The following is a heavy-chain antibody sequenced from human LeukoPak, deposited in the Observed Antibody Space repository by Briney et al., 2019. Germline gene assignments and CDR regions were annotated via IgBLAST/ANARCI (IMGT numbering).Heavy chain of an antibody. CDR1: GDSVSSNSAA. V-gene: IGHV6-1*01. D-gene: IGHD6-19*01. J-gene: IGHJ3*02. Sequence: SQTLSLTCAISGDSVSSNSAAWNWIRQSPSRGLEWLGRTYYRSKWYNDYAVSVKSRITINPDTSKNQFSLQLNSMTPEDTAVYYCARDQSISVAAQPGAFDIWGQGTMVTVSS. CDR3: ARDQSISVAAQPGAFDI. CDR2: TYYRSKWYN.